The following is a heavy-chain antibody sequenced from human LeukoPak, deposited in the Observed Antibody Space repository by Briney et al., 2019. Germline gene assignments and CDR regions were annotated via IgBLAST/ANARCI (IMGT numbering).Heavy chain of an antibody. CDR3: ARDLEGLERYFDY. D-gene: IGHD1-1*01. CDR2: INPNSGGT. CDR1: GYTFTRYY. Sequence: ASVKISCKASGYTFTRYYKHWVRQAPGPGLELMGWINPNSGGTNYAQKFQGRVTMTRDTSISTAYMELSRLRSDDTAVYYCARDLEGLERYFDYWGQGTLVTVSS. J-gene: IGHJ4*02. V-gene: IGHV1-2*02.